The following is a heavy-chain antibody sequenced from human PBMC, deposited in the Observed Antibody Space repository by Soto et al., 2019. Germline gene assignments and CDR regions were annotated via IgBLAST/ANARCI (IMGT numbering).Heavy chain of an antibody. CDR1: GFTFSTYG. V-gene: IGHV3-23*01. CDR3: ARGGATTVTLFDY. J-gene: IGHJ4*02. CDR2: ISGSGGTT. D-gene: IGHD4-17*01. Sequence: PGGSLRLSCAASGFTFSTYGMSWVRQAPGKGLEWLSGISGSGGTTYYADSVKGRFTISRDKSKTTLYLQMNSLRAEDTAVYYCARGGATTVTLFDYWGQGTLVTVSS.